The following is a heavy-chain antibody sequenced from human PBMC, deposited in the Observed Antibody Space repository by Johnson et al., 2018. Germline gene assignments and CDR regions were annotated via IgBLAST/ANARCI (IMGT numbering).Heavy chain of an antibody. CDR1: GFTSSSYW. CDR2: ITSAESGT. D-gene: IGHD3-16*01. CDR3: ARSLGGTYSLDY. Sequence: VQLQESGGGLVQPGGSLRLSCEASGFTSSSYWLHWVRQAPGKGLVWVSRITSAESGTSYADPVKGRFTISRDNAKNTLYLQKNSLRDEATGVYYCARSLGGTYSLDYWGQGTLVTVSS. J-gene: IGHJ4*02. V-gene: IGHV3-74*01.